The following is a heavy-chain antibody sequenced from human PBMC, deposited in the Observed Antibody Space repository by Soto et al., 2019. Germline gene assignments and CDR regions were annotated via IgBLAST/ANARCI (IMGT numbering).Heavy chain of an antibody. CDR1: GFTFDDYT. Sequence: EVQLVESGGVVVQPGGSLRLSCAASGFTFDDYTMHWVRQAPGKGLEWVSLISWDGGSTYYADSVKGRFTISRDNSKNSLYLQMNSLRTEDTALYYCAKVIYPYSSSWPNYYYYYGMDVWGQGTTVTVSS. V-gene: IGHV3-43*01. CDR3: AKVIYPYSSSWPNYYYYYGMDV. D-gene: IGHD6-13*01. CDR2: ISWDGGST. J-gene: IGHJ6*02.